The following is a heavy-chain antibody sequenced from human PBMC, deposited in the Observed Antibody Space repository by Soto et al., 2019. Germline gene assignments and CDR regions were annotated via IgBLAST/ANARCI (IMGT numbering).Heavy chain of an antibody. V-gene: IGHV3-21*05. CDR3: ASHPRDSSGYWYYFDY. Sequence: PGGSLRLSCAASGFTFSSYSMNWVRQAPGKGLEWVSYISSSSSSYIYYADSVKGRFTISRDNAKNSLYLQMNSLRAEDTAVYYCASHPRDSSGYWYYFDYWGQGTLVTVSS. J-gene: IGHJ4*02. D-gene: IGHD3-22*01. CDR1: GFTFSSYS. CDR2: ISSSSSSYI.